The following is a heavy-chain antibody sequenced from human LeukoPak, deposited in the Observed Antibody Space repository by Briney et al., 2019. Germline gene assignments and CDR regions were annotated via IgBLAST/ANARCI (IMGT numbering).Heavy chain of an antibody. J-gene: IGHJ5*02. V-gene: IGHV1-69*01. D-gene: IGHD3-10*01. Sequence: SVKVSCKASGGTFSSYAISWVRQAPGQGLEWMGGIIPIFGTANYAQKFQGRVTITADESTSAAYMELSSLRSEDTAVYYCARGPSYYYGSGSYYNIWFDPWGQGTLVTVSS. CDR1: GGTFSSYA. CDR3: ARGPSYYYGSGSYYNIWFDP. CDR2: IIPIFGTA.